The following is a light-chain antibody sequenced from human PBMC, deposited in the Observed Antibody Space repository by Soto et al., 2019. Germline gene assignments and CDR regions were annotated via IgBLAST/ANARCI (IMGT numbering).Light chain of an antibody. V-gene: IGLV2-14*01. CDR3: SSFTSSSTFV. CDR1: SNDVGGYNY. Sequence: QSALTQPASVSGSPGQSITITCTGTSNDVGGYNYVSWFQQLPGKAPKLLIFDVSNRPSGVSNRFSGSKSGNTASLTISGLQAEDEADYSCSSFTSSSTFVFGTGTKVTVL. CDR2: DVS. J-gene: IGLJ1*01.